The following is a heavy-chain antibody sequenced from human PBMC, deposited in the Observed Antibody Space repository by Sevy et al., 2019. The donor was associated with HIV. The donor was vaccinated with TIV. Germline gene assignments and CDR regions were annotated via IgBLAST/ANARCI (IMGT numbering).Heavy chain of an antibody. J-gene: IGHJ6*02. CDR3: ARDSSYALDV. V-gene: IGHV3-74*03. CDR2: INSDGSTT. Sequence: GGSLRLSCAASGFTFSNSWMHWVRQVPGKGLVWVSYINSDGSTTTYADSVKGRFTISRDNAKNTVYLQMNSLRAEDTAVYYCARDSSYALDVRGQGTTVTVSS. CDR1: GFTFSNSW.